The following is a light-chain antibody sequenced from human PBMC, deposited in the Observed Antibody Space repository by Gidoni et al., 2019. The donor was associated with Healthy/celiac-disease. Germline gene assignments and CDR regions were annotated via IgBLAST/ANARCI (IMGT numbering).Light chain of an antibody. V-gene: IGKV1-9*01. CDR1: QGISSY. CDR2: AAS. Sequence: IQLIHSPSFLSASVADRDTITCLARQGISSYLAWYQQKPGKAPRLLIYAASTMQGGIPSRFSGSGSGTEFTLTISRLQPEDFATYYCQQHSSSPITFGPGTRVEIK. J-gene: IGKJ3*01. CDR3: QQHSSSPIT.